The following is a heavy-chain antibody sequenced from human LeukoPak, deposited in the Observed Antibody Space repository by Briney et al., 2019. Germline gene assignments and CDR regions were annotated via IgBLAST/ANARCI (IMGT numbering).Heavy chain of an antibody. J-gene: IGHJ4*02. CDR3: VRDDDFGFDH. CDR2: IYSGGST. V-gene: IGHV3-66*01. Sequence: GGSLRLSCAASGFTFSDAWMTWVRQTPGKGLQWVSIIYSGGSTYYADSVRGRFIISRDDSKDTMYLQMNNLRAEDTALYYCVRDDDFGFDHWGQGTLVTVSS. D-gene: IGHD3-3*01. CDR1: GFTFSDAW.